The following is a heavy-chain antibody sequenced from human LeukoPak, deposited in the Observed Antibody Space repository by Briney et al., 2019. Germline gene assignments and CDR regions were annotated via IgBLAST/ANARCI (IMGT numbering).Heavy chain of an antibody. D-gene: IGHD6-19*01. CDR2: ISYDGSSK. V-gene: IGHV3-30*04. Sequence: GGSLRLSCAASGFTFSSYAMHWVRQAPGKGLEWVAVISYDGSSKYYADSVKGRFTISRDNSKNTLYLQMNSLRAEDTAVYYCASANSSGWYFAFDIWGQGTMVTVSS. CDR3: ASANSSGWYFAFDI. J-gene: IGHJ3*02. CDR1: GFTFSSYA.